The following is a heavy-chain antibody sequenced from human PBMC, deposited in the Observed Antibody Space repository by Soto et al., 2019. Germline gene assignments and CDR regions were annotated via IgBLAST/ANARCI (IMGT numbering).Heavy chain of an antibody. CDR1: GYAFTRSG. Sequence: ASVYGSCKASGYAFTRSGISWVRQALGQGLEWMGWISAYNGNTNYAQKLQGRVTMTTDTSTSTAYMELSSLRSEDTAVYYCARAREPTTVVRPAEWTYYYYGMDVWG. CDR3: ARAREPTTVVRPAEWTYYYYGMDV. J-gene: IGHJ6*02. D-gene: IGHD4-17*01. V-gene: IGHV1-18*01. CDR2: ISAYNGNT.